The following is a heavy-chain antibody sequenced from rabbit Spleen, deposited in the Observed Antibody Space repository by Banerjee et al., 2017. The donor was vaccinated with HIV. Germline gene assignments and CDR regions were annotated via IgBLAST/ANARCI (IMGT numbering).Heavy chain of an antibody. V-gene: IGHV1S40*01. CDR1: GFSFSSGYY. J-gene: IGHJ4*01. D-gene: IGHD1-1*01. Sequence: QSLEESGGDLVKPGASLTLTCTASGFSFSSGYYMGWVRQAPGKGLEWIACIGTGSSGVTYYASWAKSRFTISQTSSTTVTLQMTSLTAADTATYFCAREYVNTFNLWGQGTLVTVS. CDR2: IGTGSSGVT. CDR3: AREYVNTFNL.